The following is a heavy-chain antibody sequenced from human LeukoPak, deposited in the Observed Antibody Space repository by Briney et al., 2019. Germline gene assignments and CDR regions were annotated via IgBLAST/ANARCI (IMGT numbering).Heavy chain of an antibody. CDR2: ITASGTAM. D-gene: IGHD6-13*01. Sequence: GGSLRLSCAASGFTFSSYSMNWVRQAPGKGLEWVSHITASGTAMFYADSVKGRFTISRDNAKNSLYLQMNSLRAEDTAVYYCAKTRPLDSSSWSHGDYWGQGTLVTVSS. V-gene: IGHV3-48*01. CDR1: GFTFSSYS. CDR3: AKTRPLDSSSWSHGDY. J-gene: IGHJ4*02.